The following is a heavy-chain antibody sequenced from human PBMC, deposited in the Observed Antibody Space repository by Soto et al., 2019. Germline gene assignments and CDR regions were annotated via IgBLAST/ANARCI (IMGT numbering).Heavy chain of an antibody. Sequence: EVQLVESGGGLVQPGGSLRLSCAASGFTVNSNYMSWVRQAPGKGLEWVSVIYSDDSTYYADSVKGRFTISRDNSKSTLYLQMNSLRAEDTALYYCARMGDSSGYSGWFDPWGQGTLVTVSS. V-gene: IGHV3-66*01. CDR1: GFTVNSNY. CDR3: ARMGDSSGYSGWFDP. CDR2: IYSDDST. J-gene: IGHJ5*02. D-gene: IGHD3-22*01.